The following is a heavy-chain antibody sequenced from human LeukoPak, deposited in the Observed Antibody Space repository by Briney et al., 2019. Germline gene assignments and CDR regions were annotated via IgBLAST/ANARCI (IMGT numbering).Heavy chain of an antibody. Sequence: ASVKVSCKASGYTFTGYYMHWVRQAPGQGLEWMGWINPNSGGTNYAQKFQGRVTMTRDTSISTAYMELSRLRSDDTAVYYCAREPVLRYFDWFSEFDHWGQGTLVTVSS. V-gene: IGHV1-2*02. J-gene: IGHJ4*02. CDR1: GYTFTGYY. CDR3: AREPVLRYFDWFSEFDH. D-gene: IGHD3-9*01. CDR2: INPNSGGT.